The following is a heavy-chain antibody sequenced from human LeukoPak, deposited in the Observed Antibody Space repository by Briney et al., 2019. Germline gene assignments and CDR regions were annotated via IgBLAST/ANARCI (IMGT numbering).Heavy chain of an antibody. J-gene: IGHJ4*02. CDR2: IHYSGST. V-gene: IGHV4-59*01. D-gene: IGHD6-13*01. CDR1: GGSISSYY. CDR3: ARAPVIAAAGFDY. Sequence: SETLSLTCTVSGGSISSYYWSWIRQPPGKGLEWIGYIHYSGSTNYNPSLKSRVTISVDTSKNQFSLKLSSVTAADTAVYYCARAPVIAAAGFDYWGQGTLVTVSS.